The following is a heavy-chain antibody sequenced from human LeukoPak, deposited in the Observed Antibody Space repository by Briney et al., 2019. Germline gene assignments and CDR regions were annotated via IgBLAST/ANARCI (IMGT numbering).Heavy chain of an antibody. CDR2: INHSGSA. CDR1: GGSFSGYY. J-gene: IGHJ5*02. CDR3: ARGRAAHSWFDP. Sequence: TSETLSLTCAVYGGSFSGYYWSWLRQPLGKWLEWIREINHSGSANYNPSLKSRVTISVDTSKNQFSLKLSSVPAADTAVYYCARGRAAHSWFDPWGQGTLVTVSS. D-gene: IGHD6-13*01. V-gene: IGHV4-34*01.